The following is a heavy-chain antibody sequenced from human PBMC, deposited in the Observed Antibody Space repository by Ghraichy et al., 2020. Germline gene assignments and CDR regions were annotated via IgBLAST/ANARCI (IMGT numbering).Heavy chain of an antibody. CDR1: GFTSSAYA. Sequence: RGSLRLSCAVSGFTSSAYAMSWVRQAPGKGLEWVSAISGNGISTYYADSVKGRFTISRDNSKSTLYLQMNSLRAEDTAVYYCARPYQLLDYFDYWGQGTLVTVSS. J-gene: IGHJ4*02. V-gene: IGHV3-23*01. CDR3: ARPYQLLDYFDY. D-gene: IGHD2-2*01. CDR2: ISGNGIST.